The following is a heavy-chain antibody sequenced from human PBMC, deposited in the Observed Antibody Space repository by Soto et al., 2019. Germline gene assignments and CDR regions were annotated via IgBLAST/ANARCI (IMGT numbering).Heavy chain of an antibody. CDR1: GFTSSSYG. CDR2: ISYDGSNK. D-gene: IGHD2-8*01. Sequence: PRGSLRLCCAASGFTSSSYGVHWVRQAPGKGLEWVAVISYDGSNKYYADSVKGRFTISRDNSKNTLYLQMNSLRAEDTAVYYCANVLRLDYWGQGILVTVSS. V-gene: IGHV3-30*18. CDR3: ANVLRLDY. J-gene: IGHJ4*02.